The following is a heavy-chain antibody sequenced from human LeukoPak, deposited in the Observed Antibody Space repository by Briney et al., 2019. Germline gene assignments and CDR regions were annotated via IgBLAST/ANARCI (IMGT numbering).Heavy chain of an antibody. CDR3: ARHSVYDFWSGYYPLYDY. CDR1: GYSFTSYW. D-gene: IGHD3-3*01. Sequence: GESLKISCKGSGYSFTSYWFGWVRQMPGKGLEWMGIIYPGDSDTRYSPSFQGQVTISADKSISTAYLQWSSLKASDTAMYYCARHSVYDFWSGYYPLYDYWGQGTLVTVSS. J-gene: IGHJ4*02. CDR2: IYPGDSDT. V-gene: IGHV5-51*01.